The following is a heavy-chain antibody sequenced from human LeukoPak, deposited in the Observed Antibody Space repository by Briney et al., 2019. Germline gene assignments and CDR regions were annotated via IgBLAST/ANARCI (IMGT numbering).Heavy chain of an antibody. CDR1: GYTFTGYY. Sequence: ASVKVSCKASGYTFTGYYMHWVRQASGQGLEWMGWINPNSGGTNYAQKFQGRVTMTRDTSISTAYMELSRLRSDDTAVYYCARELGIDDYGGNRDYWGQGTLVTVSS. CDR3: ARELGIDDYGGNRDY. CDR2: INPNSGGT. D-gene: IGHD4-23*01. V-gene: IGHV1-2*02. J-gene: IGHJ4*02.